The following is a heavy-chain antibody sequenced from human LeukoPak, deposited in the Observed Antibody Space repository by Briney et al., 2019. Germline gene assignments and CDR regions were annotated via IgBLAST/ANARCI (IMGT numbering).Heavy chain of an antibody. D-gene: IGHD1-26*01. V-gene: IGHV4-59*08. Sequence: SETLSLTCSISGGSIGSYYWSWIRQPPGKGLEWFGYIYYSGSTNYNPSLKSRVTISGDTSKNQFSLKLSSVTAADTAVYYCAGATSSPRVPLLIWGQGTMVTVSS. CDR1: GGSIGSYY. CDR2: IYYSGST. J-gene: IGHJ3*02. CDR3: AGATSSPRVPLLI.